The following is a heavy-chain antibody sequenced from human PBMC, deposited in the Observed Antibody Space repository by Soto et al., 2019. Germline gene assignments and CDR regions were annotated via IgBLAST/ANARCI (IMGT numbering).Heavy chain of an antibody. V-gene: IGHV3-74*01. CDR3: IRDVEIQLFDY. CDR2: INDDGSRI. Sequence: GGSLRLSCAASGFTFSSFSMHWVRQVPGKGLVWVSRINDDGSRIRYADSVKGRFTISRDNAKNTLYLQMNSLRAEDTAVYYCIRDVEIQLFDYWGQGSLVTVSS. CDR1: GFTFSSFS. D-gene: IGHD5-18*01. J-gene: IGHJ4*02.